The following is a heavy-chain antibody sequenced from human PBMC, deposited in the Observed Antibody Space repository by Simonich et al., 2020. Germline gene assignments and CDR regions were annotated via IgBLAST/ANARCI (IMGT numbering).Heavy chain of an antibody. V-gene: IGHV1-2*02. J-gene: IGHJ3*02. CDR1: GYTFTGYY. Sequence: QVQLVQSGAEVKKPWASVKASCKASGYTFTGYYMHWVRKAPGQGLDLMGRINPHRGGPNYAQKFQGMVTMTRDTSISTAYMERSRLRSDDTAVYYCARVRFEAFDIWGQGTMVTVSS. CDR2: INPHRGGP. CDR3: ARVRFEAFDI.